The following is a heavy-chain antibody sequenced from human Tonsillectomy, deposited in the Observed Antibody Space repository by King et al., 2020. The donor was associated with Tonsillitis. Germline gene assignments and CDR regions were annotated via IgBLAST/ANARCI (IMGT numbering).Heavy chain of an antibody. CDR2: NYSGGSP. CDR1: GFIVISNY. Sequence: VQLVESGGGLIQPGGSLRLSCAASGFIVISNYMSWVRQASGKGLEGVSVNYSGGSPYYADSVKGRFTISRDNSKNTLYLQMNSLRAEDTAVYYCARDVAAAGFLWDWGQGTLVTVSS. D-gene: IGHD6-13*01. CDR3: ARDVAAAGFLWD. V-gene: IGHV3-53*01. J-gene: IGHJ4*02.